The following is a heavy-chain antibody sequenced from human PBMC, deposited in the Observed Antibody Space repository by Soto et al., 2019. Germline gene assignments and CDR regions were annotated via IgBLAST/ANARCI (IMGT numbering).Heavy chain of an antibody. V-gene: IGHV4-34*01. CDR2: INFRGTT. CDR3: TRKLEASIRLVECFSYKRFDP. D-gene: IGHD3-3*01. J-gene: IGHJ5*02. CDR1: GESLSGYS. Sequence: SETLSLTCDVHGESLSGYSWSWIRQPPGKGLEWIGEINFRGTTNYHPSLKSRVSMSVDTSKNQISLNMSSVTAADTALYFCTRKLEASIRLVECFSYKRFDPWGPGTLVTVSS.